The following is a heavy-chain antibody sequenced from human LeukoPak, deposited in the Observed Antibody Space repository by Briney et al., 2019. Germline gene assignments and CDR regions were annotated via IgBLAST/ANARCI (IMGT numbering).Heavy chain of an antibody. J-gene: IGHJ5*02. D-gene: IGHD3-22*01. V-gene: IGHV1-24*01. Sequence: ASVKVSCKASGYTLTELSMHWVRQAPGKGREWMGGFDPEDGETIYVQKFQGRVTMTEDTSTDTAYMELSSLRSEDTAVYYCAGYYDSSGWFDPGGQGTLVTVSS. CDR2: FDPEDGET. CDR1: GYTLTELS. CDR3: AGYYDSSGWFDP.